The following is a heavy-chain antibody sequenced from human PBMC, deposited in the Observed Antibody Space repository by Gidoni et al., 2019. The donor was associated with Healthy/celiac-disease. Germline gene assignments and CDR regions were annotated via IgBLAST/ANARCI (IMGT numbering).Heavy chain of an antibody. V-gene: IGHV4-39*01. Sequence: QLQLQASGPGLVKPSATLSLTCTVSGCSISSSSYYCGWLRQPPGKGLEWIGSIYYSGSTYYNPSLKSRVTISVDTSKNQFSLKLSSVTAADTAVYYCARRYTGDGGGRITMVRWTTTYDYWGQGTLVTVSS. J-gene: IGHJ4*02. CDR2: IYYSGST. CDR3: ARRYTGDGGGRITMVRWTTTYDY. CDR1: GCSISSSSYY. D-gene: IGHD3-10*01.